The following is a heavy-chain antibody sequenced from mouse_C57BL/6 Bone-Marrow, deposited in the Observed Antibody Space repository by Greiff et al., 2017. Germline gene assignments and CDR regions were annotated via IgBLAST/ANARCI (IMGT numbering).Heavy chain of an antibody. CDR3: TRRTIGHAMDY. Sequence: QVQLQQSGAELVRPGASVTLSCKASGYTFTDYEMHWVKQTPVHGLEWIGAIDPETGGTAYNQKFKGKAILTADKSSSTAYMELRSLTSEDSAVYYCTRRTIGHAMDYWGQGTSVTVSS. V-gene: IGHV1-15*01. J-gene: IGHJ4*01. CDR2: IDPETGGT. CDR1: GYTFTDYE.